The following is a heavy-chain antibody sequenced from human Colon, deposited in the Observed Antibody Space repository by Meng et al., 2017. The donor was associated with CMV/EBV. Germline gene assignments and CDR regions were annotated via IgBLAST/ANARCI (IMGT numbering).Heavy chain of an antibody. CDR2: IYSGGTAA. J-gene: IGHJ4*02. Sequence: GGSLRLSCAGSGLTLSSMYMHWVRQAPGKGLEWVAEIYSGGTAASYADSVEGRFTLSRDNSRYMLYLQMNSLRADDTAVYYCGKQLAAAGLCIDYWGQGTLVTVSS. CDR3: GKQLAAAGLCIDY. V-gene: IGHV3-23*03. D-gene: IGHD6-13*01. CDR1: GLTLSSMY.